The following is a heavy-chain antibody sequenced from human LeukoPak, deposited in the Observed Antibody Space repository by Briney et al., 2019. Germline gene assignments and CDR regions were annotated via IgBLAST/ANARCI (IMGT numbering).Heavy chain of an antibody. V-gene: IGHV4-59*08. Sequence: SETLSLTCAVSGGSIRSYYWSWIRQPPGKGLEWIGYISYTGSTNYNPSLRGPVTISVDTSKNQFSLKLSSVTAADTAVYYCARRLGVQYQVYWYFDLWGRGTLVTVSS. CDR2: ISYTGST. CDR3: ARRLGVQYQVYWYFDL. J-gene: IGHJ2*01. CDR1: GGSIRSYY. D-gene: IGHD2-2*01.